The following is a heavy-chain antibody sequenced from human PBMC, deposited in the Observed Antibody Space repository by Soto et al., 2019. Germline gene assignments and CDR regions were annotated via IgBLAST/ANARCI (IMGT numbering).Heavy chain of an antibody. CDR1: DNTFTYYG. V-gene: IGHV1-18*04. J-gene: IGHJ6*02. CDR2: ISGYNAKT. CDR3: AATGGHYFGLDV. D-gene: IGHD2-8*02. Sequence: QAQLVQSGSEGKRPGASVKVSCKSSDNTFTYYGLNWVRQTPGQGLEWLGWISGYNAKTRDAQKFQDRVTMTADTSTTTAFLEVRSLTSDDSGTYFCAATGGHYFGLDVWGQGTTVTVSS.